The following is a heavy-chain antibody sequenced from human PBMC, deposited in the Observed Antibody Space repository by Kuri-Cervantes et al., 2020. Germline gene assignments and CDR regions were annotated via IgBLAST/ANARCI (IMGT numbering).Heavy chain of an antibody. D-gene: IGHD4-17*01. J-gene: IGHJ3*02. CDR2: ISSSSTTI. CDR1: GFSFSSYS. CDR3: ARDRDYGDYIISAFDI. V-gene: IGHV3-48*01. Sequence: GGSLRLSCAASGFSFSSYSMNWVRQAPGKGLEWVSYISSSSTTIYYADSVKGRFTISRDNAKKSVYLQMNSLRAEDTAVYYCARDRDYGDYIISAFDIWGQGTMVTVSS.